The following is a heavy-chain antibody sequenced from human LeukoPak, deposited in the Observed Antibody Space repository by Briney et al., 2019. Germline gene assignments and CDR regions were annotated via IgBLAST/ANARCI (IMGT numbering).Heavy chain of an antibody. CDR1: GYTFTSYD. V-gene: IGHV1-8*01. J-gene: IGHJ4*02. Sequence: ASVKVSCKASGYTFTSYDINWVRQATGQGLEWMGWMNPNSGNTGYAQKFQGRVTMTRNTSVSTAYMELSSLRSEDTAVYYCARAYDILTGYNDYWGQGTLVTVSS. CDR3: ARAYDILTGYNDY. CDR2: MNPNSGNT. D-gene: IGHD3-9*01.